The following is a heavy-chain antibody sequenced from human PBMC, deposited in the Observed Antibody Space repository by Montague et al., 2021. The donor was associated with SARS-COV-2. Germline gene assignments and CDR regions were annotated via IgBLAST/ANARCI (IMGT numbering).Heavy chain of an antibody. V-gene: IGHV6-1*01. CDR3: ARAYCGGDCYFYWYFDL. CDR1: GDSVSSNTAT. D-gene: IGHD2-21*02. CDR2: TYYRSKWYN. Sequence: CAISGDSVSSNTATWNWIRQSPSRGLEWLGRTYYRSKWYNDYAVSVKSRVIINPDTSNNRISLQSNSVTPEDTAVYYCARAYCGGDCYFYWYFDLWGRGTLVTVSS. J-gene: IGHJ2*01.